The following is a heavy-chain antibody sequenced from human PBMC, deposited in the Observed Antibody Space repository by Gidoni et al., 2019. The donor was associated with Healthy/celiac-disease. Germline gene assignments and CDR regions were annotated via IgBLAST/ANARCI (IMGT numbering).Heavy chain of an antibody. J-gene: IGHJ2*01. Sequence: EVQLVESGGGLVQPGRSLRLSCAAPGFTFDDYAMHWVRQAPGKGMEWVSGISRNSGSIGYADSVKGRFTISRDNAKNSLYLQMNSLRAEDMALYYCAKGGTVVTPYWYFDLWGRGTLVTVSS. V-gene: IGHV3-9*03. D-gene: IGHD2-15*01. CDR2: ISRNSGSI. CDR3: AKGGTVVTPYWYFDL. CDR1: GFTFDDYA.